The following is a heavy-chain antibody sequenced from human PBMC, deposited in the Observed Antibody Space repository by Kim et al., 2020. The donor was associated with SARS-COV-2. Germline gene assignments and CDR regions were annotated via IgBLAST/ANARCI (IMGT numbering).Heavy chain of an antibody. CDR2: IYYSGST. D-gene: IGHD4-17*01. Sequence: SETLSLTCTVSGGSISSGGYYWSWIRQHPGKGLEWIGYIYYSGSTYYNPSLKSRVTILVDTSKNQFSLKLSSVTAADTAVYYCARDDYGDYEGFDPWGQGTLVTVSS. CDR1: GGSISSGGYY. J-gene: IGHJ5*02. CDR3: ARDDYGDYEGFDP. V-gene: IGHV4-31*03.